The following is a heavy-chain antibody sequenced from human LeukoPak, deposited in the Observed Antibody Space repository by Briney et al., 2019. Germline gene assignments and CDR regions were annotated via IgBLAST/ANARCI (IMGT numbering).Heavy chain of an antibody. V-gene: IGHV4-34*01. CDR2: INHSGST. CDR1: GGSFSGYY. J-gene: IGHJ4*02. D-gene: IGHD3-22*01. Sequence: PSETLSLTCAVYGGSFSGYYWSWIRQPPGKGLEWIGEINHSGSTNYNPSLRSRVTISVDTSKNQFSLKLCSVTAADTAVYYCARRGGQHYYDSSGYYYFDYWGQGTLVTVSS. CDR3: ARRGGQHYYDSSGYYYFDY.